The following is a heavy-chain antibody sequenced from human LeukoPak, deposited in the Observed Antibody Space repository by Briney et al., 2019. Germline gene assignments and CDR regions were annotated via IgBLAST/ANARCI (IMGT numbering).Heavy chain of an antibody. D-gene: IGHD1-1*01. J-gene: IGHJ5*02. CDR1: GGSISSYY. CDR3: ARTTDWFDP. Sequence: PSETLSLPCTVSGGSISSYYWSWIRQPPGKGLEWIGYIYYSGSTNYNPSLKSQVTISVDTSKNQFSLKLSSVTAADTAVYYCARTTDWFDPWGQGTLVTVSS. V-gene: IGHV4-59*01. CDR2: IYYSGST.